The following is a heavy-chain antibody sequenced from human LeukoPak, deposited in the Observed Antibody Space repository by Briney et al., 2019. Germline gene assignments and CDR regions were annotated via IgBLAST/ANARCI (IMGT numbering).Heavy chain of an antibody. CDR3: AKNLYYYDSSGHLFDY. CDR2: IRYDGSYK. D-gene: IGHD3-22*01. J-gene: IGHJ4*02. V-gene: IGHV3-30*02. Sequence: PGGSLRLSCVVSGFTISSYGMHWVRQAPGKGLEWVAFIRYDGSYKKYADSVKGRFTISRDNSKNTLYLQMNSLRAEDTAVYYCAKNLYYYDSSGHLFDYWGQGTLVTVSS. CDR1: GFTISSYG.